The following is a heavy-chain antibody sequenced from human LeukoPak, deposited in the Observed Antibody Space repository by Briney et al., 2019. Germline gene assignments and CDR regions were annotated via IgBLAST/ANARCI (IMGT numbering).Heavy chain of an antibody. D-gene: IGHD3-22*01. CDR3: ARGVRHYYYYYMDV. Sequence: SVKVSCKASGGTFSSYAISWVRQAPGQGLEWMGGIIPIFGTANYAQKLQGRVTITADESTSTAYMELSSLRSEDTAVYYCARGVRHYYYYYMDVWGKGTTVTISS. V-gene: IGHV1-69*13. CDR1: GGTFSSYA. J-gene: IGHJ6*03. CDR2: IIPIFGTA.